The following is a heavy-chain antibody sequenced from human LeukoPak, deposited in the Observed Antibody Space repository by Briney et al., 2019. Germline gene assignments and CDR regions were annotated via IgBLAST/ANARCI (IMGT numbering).Heavy chain of an antibody. V-gene: IGHV4-59*01. J-gene: IGHJ4*02. CDR2: IYYSGST. CDR3: ARDLGGIAVAGAFDY. CDR1: GGSINIDY. D-gene: IGHD6-19*01. Sequence: SETLSLTCIVSGGSINIDYWSWIRQPPGKGLEWIGNIYYSGSTNYNPSLKSRVTISVDTSKNQFSLKLSSVTAADTAVYYCARDLGGIAVAGAFDYWGQGTLVTVSS.